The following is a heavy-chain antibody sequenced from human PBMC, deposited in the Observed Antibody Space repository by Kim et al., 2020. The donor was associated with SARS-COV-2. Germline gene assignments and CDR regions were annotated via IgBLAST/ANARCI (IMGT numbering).Heavy chain of an antibody. D-gene: IGHD6-6*01. J-gene: IGHJ4*02. CDR3: AKDVVPSWGQLVGGLTGPYSVYS. V-gene: IGHV3-23*01. CDR1: GFTFSSYA. Sequence: GGSLRLSCAASGFTFSSYAMSWVRQAPGKGLEWVSAISGSGGSTYYADSVKGRFTISRDNSKNTLYLQMNSLRAEDTAVYYCAKDVVPSWGQLVGGLTGPYSVYSWGQRTLVTVSS. CDR2: ISGSGGST.